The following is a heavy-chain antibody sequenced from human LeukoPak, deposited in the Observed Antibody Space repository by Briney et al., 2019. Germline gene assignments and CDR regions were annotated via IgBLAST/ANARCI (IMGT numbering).Heavy chain of an antibody. CDR3: AREDYGKHFFDY. CDR1: GFTSRNYA. V-gene: IGHV3-30-3*01. Sequence: PGRSPRLSCAASGFTSRNYAMHWVRQAPGKGLEWVAVISYDGSNKYYADSVKGRFTISRDNSKNTLYLQMNGLRAEDTAVYYCAREDYGKHFFDYWGQGTLVTVSS. D-gene: IGHD3-16*01. CDR2: ISYDGSNK. J-gene: IGHJ4*02.